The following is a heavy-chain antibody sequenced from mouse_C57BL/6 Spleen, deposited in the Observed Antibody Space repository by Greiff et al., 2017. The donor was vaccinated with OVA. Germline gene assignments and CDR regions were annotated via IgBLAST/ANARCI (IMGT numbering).Heavy chain of an antibody. CDR3: ARALYDYDGDAMDY. D-gene: IGHD2-4*01. CDR1: GFTFSSYA. J-gene: IGHJ4*01. V-gene: IGHV5-4*03. CDR2: ISDGGSYT. Sequence: EVMLVESGGGLVKPGGSLKLSCAASGFTFSSYAMSWVRQTPEKRLEWVATISDGGSYTYYPDNVKGRFTISRDNAKNNLYLQMSHLKSEDTAMYYCARALYDYDGDAMDYWGQGTSVTVSS.